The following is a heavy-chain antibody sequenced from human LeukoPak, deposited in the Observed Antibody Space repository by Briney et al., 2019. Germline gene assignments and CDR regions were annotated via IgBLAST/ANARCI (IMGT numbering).Heavy chain of an antibody. Sequence: RGSLRLSCAVSGFTFSGYWMSWVRQAPGKGLEWVAFIRYDGSNKYYADSVKGRFTISRDNSKNTLYLQMNSLRAEDTAVYYCAKDLTNVVPADPDYWGQGTLVTVSS. J-gene: IGHJ4*02. D-gene: IGHD2-2*01. CDR3: AKDLTNVVPADPDY. V-gene: IGHV3-30*02. CDR2: IRYDGSNK. CDR1: GFTFSGYW.